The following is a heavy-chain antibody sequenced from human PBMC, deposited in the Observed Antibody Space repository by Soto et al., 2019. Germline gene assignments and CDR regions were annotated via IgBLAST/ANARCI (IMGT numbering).Heavy chain of an antibody. D-gene: IGHD2-2*01. CDR1: GGSFSGYY. CDR2: INHSGST. CDR3: ARVRKGYCSSTSCYVRSGVYYYYMDV. V-gene: IGHV4-34*01. Sequence: PSETLSLTCAVYGGSFSGYYWSWIRQPPGKGLEWIGEINHSGSTNYNPSLKSRVTISVDTSKNQFSLKLSSVTAADTAVYYCARVRKGYCSSTSCYVRSGVYYYYMDVWGKGTTVTVSS. J-gene: IGHJ6*03.